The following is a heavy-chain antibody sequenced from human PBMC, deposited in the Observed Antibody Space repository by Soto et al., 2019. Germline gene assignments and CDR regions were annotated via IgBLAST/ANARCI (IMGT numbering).Heavy chain of an antibody. CDR2: IWYDGRNK. V-gene: IGHV3-33*01. CDR1: EFAFNTYA. D-gene: IGHD3-9*01. CDR3: ARGGLKSFYFHTDF. J-gene: IGHJ4*01. Sequence: PGGSLRLSCVASEFAFNTYAIHWVRQAPGQGLEWVAVIWYDGRNKYYAESVKGRFTISRDNSENAVSLQMKSLRPDDTAIYHCARGGLKSFYFHTDFWGRGTLATDSS.